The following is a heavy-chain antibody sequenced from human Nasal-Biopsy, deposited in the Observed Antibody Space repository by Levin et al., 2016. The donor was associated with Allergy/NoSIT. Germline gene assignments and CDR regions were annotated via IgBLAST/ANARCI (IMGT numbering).Heavy chain of an antibody. Sequence: GESLKISCAASGFAFKTFWMGWVRQSPGKGLEWLANVNHDGSDTNYADSLVGRISISRDDAKSSLYLQMNSLRPEDAALYYCAAHYYDNTGYAQKRPKPFDIWGQGTVVTVS. CDR1: GFAFKTFW. V-gene: IGHV3-7*05. D-gene: IGHD3-22*01. CDR2: VNHDGSDT. J-gene: IGHJ3*02. CDR3: AAHYYDNTGYAQKRPKPFDI.